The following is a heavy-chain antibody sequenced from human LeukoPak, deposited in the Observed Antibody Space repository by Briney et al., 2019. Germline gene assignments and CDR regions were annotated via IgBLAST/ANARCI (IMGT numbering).Heavy chain of an antibody. D-gene: IGHD6-13*01. Sequence: SVKVSCKASGYTFTSYGISWVRQAPGQGLEWMGRIIPILGIANYAQKFQGRVTITADKSTSTAYMELSSLRSEDTAVYYCAKLVPDPMDVWGQGTAVTVSS. J-gene: IGHJ6*02. V-gene: IGHV1-69*04. CDR3: AKLVPDPMDV. CDR1: GYTFTSYG. CDR2: IIPILGIA.